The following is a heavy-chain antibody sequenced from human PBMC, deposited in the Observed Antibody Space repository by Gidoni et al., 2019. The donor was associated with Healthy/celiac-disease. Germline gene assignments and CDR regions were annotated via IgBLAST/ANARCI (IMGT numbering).Heavy chain of an antibody. CDR3: TTASAFDI. V-gene: IGHV3-73*01. CDR2: IRSKANSYAT. J-gene: IGHJ3*02. Sequence: RQASGKGLEWVGRIRSKANSYATAYAASVKGRFTISRDDSKNTAYLQMNSLKTEDTAVYYCTTASAFDIWGQGTMVTVSS.